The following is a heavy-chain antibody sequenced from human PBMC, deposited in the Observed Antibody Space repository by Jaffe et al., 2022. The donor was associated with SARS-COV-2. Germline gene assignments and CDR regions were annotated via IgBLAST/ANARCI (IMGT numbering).Heavy chain of an antibody. V-gene: IGHV4-59*01. J-gene: IGHJ4*02. CDR3: ARAIAAAGIGSVSSGKYFDY. Sequence: QVQLQESGPGLVKPSETLSLTCTVSGGSISSYYWSWIRQPPGKGLEWIGYIYYSGSTNYNPSLKSRVTISVDTSKNQFSLKLSSVTAADTAVYYCARAIAAAGIGSVSSGKYFDYWGQGTLVTVSS. D-gene: IGHD6-13*01. CDR2: IYYSGST. CDR1: GGSISSYY.